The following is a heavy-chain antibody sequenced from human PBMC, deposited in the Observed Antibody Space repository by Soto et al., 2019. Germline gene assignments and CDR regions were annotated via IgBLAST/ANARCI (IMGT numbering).Heavy chain of an antibody. V-gene: IGHV1-69*13. CDR1: GGTFSSYA. D-gene: IGHD1-26*01. CDR2: IIPIFGTP. Sequence: ASVKVSCKASGGTFSSYAITWVRQAPGQGLEWMGGIIPIFGTPNYAQKFQDRLTITADESTSIAYMELSSLRSEDTAVYYCARGWEQLKFVPPANFDSWGQGTLVTVSS. CDR3: ARGWEQLKFVPPANFDS. J-gene: IGHJ4*02.